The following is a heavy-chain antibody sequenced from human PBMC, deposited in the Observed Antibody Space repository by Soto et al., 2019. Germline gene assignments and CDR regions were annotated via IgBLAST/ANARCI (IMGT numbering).Heavy chain of an antibody. CDR1: GFTFSSYG. J-gene: IGHJ4*02. CDR2: ISGSGGST. V-gene: IGHV3-23*01. CDR3: AKASAPGGTYFPMWF. D-gene: IGHD1-26*01. Sequence: LRLSCAASGFTFSSYGMSWVRQAPGKGLEWVSSISGSGGSTYYADSVKGRFTISRDNSKNTLYLQMNSLRAEDTAVYYCAKASAPGGTYFPMWFWGQGTLVTVSS.